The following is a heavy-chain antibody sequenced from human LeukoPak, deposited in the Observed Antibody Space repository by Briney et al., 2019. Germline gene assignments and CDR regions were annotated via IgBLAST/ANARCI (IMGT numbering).Heavy chain of an antibody. D-gene: IGHD4-23*01. CDR2: IYYTGST. CDR1: GGYIITSDHY. Sequence: SETLSLTCSVSGGYIITSDHYWGWIRQPPGKGLEWIGSIYYTGSTSTNPFFKSRVTVSVDTSKNQFSLNLTSVTAADTVVYYCARERYYYGGKTWFDPWGQGTLVTVSS. CDR3: ARERYYYGGKTWFDP. J-gene: IGHJ5*02. V-gene: IGHV4-39*07.